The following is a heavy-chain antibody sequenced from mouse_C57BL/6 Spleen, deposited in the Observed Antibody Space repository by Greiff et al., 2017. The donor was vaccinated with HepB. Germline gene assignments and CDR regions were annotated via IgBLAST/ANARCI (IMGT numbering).Heavy chain of an antibody. Sequence: VQLQQPGAELVMPGASVKLSCKASGYTFTSYWMHWVKQRPGQGLEWIGEIDPSDSYTNYNQKFKGKSTLTVDKSSITAYMQLSSLTSEDSAVYYCARKAQALYAMDYWGQGTSVTVSS. V-gene: IGHV1-69*01. CDR1: GYTFTSYW. CDR2: IDPSDSYT. D-gene: IGHD3-2*02. CDR3: ARKAQALYAMDY. J-gene: IGHJ4*01.